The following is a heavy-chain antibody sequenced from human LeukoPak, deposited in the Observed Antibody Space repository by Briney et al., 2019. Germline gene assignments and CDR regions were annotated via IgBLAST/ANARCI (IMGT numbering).Heavy chain of an antibody. D-gene: IGHD2-21*02. CDR3: ARSCGGDCKGFDY. J-gene: IGHJ4*02. V-gene: IGHV3-21*01. CDR2: ISTSGTYI. CDR1: GFTFTTYN. Sequence: GGSLRLSCAASGFTFTTYNMNWVRKAPGKGLEWVSSISTSGTYIYYADSVKGRFTISRDNAKNSLYLQMNSLRAEDTAVYYCARSCGGDCKGFDYWGQGTLVTVSS.